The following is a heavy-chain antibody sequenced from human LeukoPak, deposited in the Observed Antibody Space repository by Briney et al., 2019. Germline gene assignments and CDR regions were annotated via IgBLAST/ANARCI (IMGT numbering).Heavy chain of an antibody. V-gene: IGHV1-8*02. D-gene: IGHD2-15*01. CDR1: GYTFTSYG. Sequence: GASVKVSCKASGYTFTSYGISWVRQAPGQGLEWMGWRNPNSGNTGYAHKFQGRVTMTRDTSMSTVYMELSSLISDDTAIYYCARDFSTALGYCSGGSCATHAFDICGQGTVVTVSS. J-gene: IGHJ3*02. CDR2: RNPNSGNT. CDR3: ARDFSTALGYCSGGSCATHAFDI.